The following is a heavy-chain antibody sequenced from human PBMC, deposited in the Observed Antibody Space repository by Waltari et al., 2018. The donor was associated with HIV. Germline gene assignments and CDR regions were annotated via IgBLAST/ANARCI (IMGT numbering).Heavy chain of an antibody. CDR1: GTSFTGHY. V-gene: IGHV4-34*02. D-gene: IGHD3-10*01. CDR3: ASGLSSGKSVDY. Sequence: QVQLQQWGAGLLKPSETLSLTCAVYGTSFTGHYWTWIRQPPGKGLEWVGEVNHGGTTKYNPSLKSRVTISVDTSNNHFSLKLNAGTAADTAVYFCASGLSSGKSVDYWGQGTLVTVSS. CDR2: VNHGGTT. J-gene: IGHJ4*02.